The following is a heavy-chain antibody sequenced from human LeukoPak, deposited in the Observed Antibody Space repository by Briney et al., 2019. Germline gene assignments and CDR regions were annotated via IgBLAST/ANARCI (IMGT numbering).Heavy chain of an antibody. D-gene: IGHD1-26*01. Sequence: SETLSLTCTVSGGSISSSSYYWGWIRQPPGKGLEWIGSIYYSGSTYYNPSLKSRVTISVDTSKNQFSLKLSSVTAADTAVYYCARRDSGSSYMDVWGKGTTVTVSS. CDR3: ARRDSGSSYMDV. CDR1: GGSISSSSYY. V-gene: IGHV4-39*01. J-gene: IGHJ6*03. CDR2: IYYSGST.